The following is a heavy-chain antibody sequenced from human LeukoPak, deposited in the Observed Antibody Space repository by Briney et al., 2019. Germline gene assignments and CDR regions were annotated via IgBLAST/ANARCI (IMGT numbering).Heavy chain of an antibody. CDR3: ARIGHDLYQTFDS. CDR1: GSSISGYY. Sequence: SETLSLTCTVSGSSISGYYWNWIRQPAGKGLEWIGRLHPSGATNYNPSLKSRITMSLDTSKNQFSLKLSSVTTADTAVYYCARIGHDLYQTFDSWGHGTLITVSS. D-gene: IGHD2-2*01. J-gene: IGHJ5*01. V-gene: IGHV4-4*07. CDR2: LHPSGAT.